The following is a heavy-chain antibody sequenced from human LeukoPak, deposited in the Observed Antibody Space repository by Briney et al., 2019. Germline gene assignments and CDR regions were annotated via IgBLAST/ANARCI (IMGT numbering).Heavy chain of an antibody. V-gene: IGHV4-59*08. J-gene: IGHJ4*02. Sequence: PSETLSLTCTVSGGSISGYYWSWIRQAPGKELEWIGYIFYSGNTRYNPSLKSRVTISIDTPKNQFSLKLSSVTAADSAVYYCARQSNDYSDYTCECWGQGTLVTVSS. CDR3: ARQSNDYSDYTCEC. CDR2: IFYSGNT. D-gene: IGHD4-11*01. CDR1: GGSISGYY.